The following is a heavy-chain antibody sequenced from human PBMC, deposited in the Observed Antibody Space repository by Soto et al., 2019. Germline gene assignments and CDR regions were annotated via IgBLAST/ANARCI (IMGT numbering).Heavy chain of an antibody. CDR2: IWYDGSNK. J-gene: IGHJ4*02. CDR1: GFTFSSYG. CDR3: ARDQYSGYDAEAYVDY. V-gene: IGHV3-33*01. D-gene: IGHD5-12*01. Sequence: QVQLVESGGGVVQPGRSLRLSCAASGFTFSSYGMHWVRQAPGKGLEWVAVIWYDGSNKYYADSVKGRFTISRDNSKNTLYLQMNSVRAEDTAVYYCARDQYSGYDAEAYVDYWGRGTLVTVSS.